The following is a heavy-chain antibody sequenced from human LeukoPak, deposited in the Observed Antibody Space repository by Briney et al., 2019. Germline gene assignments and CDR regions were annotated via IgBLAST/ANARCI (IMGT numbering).Heavy chain of an antibody. CDR1: GFTFSTYA. CDR2: ISGSGGST. D-gene: IGHD6-13*01. J-gene: IGHJ6*02. Sequence: GGSLRLSCAASGFTFSTYAMHWVRQAPGKGLEWVSAISGSGGSTYYADSVKGRFTISRDNSKNTLYLQMSSLRVDDTAVYYCAKAASSSWPSYYYGMDVWGQGTTVTVSS. CDR3: AKAASSSWPSYYYGMDV. V-gene: IGHV3-23*01.